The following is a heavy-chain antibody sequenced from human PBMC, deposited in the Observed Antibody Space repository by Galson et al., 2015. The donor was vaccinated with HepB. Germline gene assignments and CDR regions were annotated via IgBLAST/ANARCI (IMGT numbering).Heavy chain of an antibody. CDR1: GFTVSNYG. D-gene: IGHD6-6*01. J-gene: IGHJ6*03. V-gene: IGHV3-33*01. CDR3: ARGSMDYSTSHRPSYFYYMDV. CDR2: IWHDGSDK. Sequence: SLRLSCAASGFTVSNYGMHWVRQAPGKGLEWVAVIWHDGSDKYYADSEKGRFTISRDNSENTLFLQVNGLRAEDTAAYYCARGSMDYSTSHRPSYFYYMDVWGKGATVTVSS.